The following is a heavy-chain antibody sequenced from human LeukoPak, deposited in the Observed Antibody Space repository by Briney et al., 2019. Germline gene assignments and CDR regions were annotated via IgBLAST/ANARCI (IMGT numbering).Heavy chain of an antibody. CDR2: ISSSTSYI. CDR1: GFTFTGYS. J-gene: IGHJ2*01. CDR3: ARIVVVITTLAPAPPQNWYFDL. D-gene: IGHD3-22*01. V-gene: IGHV3-21*01. Sequence: GGSLRLSCAASGFTFTGYSMNWVRQAPGKGLEWVSSISSSTSYIKYAESVKGRFTISRDNAKHALYLQRNSPRAEDTAVYYCARIVVVITTLAPAPPQNWYFDLWGRGTLVTVSS.